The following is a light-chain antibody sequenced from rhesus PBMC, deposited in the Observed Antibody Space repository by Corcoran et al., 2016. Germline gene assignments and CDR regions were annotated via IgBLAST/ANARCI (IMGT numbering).Light chain of an antibody. J-gene: IGKJ4*01. V-gene: IGKV1-28*03. Sequence: DIHMTQSPSFLSASVGDTVTLICRASQGISSYLNWFKQKPGKAPKLLIYGPSSLESGVPARFSGNGSRTDFTLTVSSLQAEDFAAYYCLHHYSYPLTFGGGTKVEIK. CDR3: LHHYSYPLT. CDR2: GPS. CDR1: QGISSY.